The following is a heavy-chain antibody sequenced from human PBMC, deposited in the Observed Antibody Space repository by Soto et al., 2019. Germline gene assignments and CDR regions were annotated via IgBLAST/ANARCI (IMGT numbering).Heavy chain of an antibody. V-gene: IGHV3-30-3*01. CDR1: GFRFSSYA. Sequence: QVQLVESGGGVVQPGRSLRLSCAASGFRFSSYAMHWVRQAPGKGLEWVAVMSYDGINIYYADSVKGRVTVYRDNSKNVLVLQLNSLSSYYTARYYCARGTFGTGRWDHWGQGTLVTVSS. CDR3: ARGTFGTGRWDH. CDR2: MSYDGINI. D-gene: IGHD2-8*02. J-gene: IGHJ4*02.